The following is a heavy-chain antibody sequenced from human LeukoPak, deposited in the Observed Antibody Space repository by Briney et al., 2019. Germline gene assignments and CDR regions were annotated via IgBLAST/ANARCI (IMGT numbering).Heavy chain of an antibody. Sequence: SETLSLTCSVSGYSISRGYYWGWIRQPPGQGLEWIGSIHHSGSAYYKSSLNSRVTISVDPSRNQFSMKLSSVTAADTAVYYCARLPHCPGGKCRDGGVHIDYWGQGTLVTVSS. D-gene: IGHD2-8*02. V-gene: IGHV4-38-2*02. CDR2: IHHSGSA. CDR3: ARLPHCPGGKCRDGGVHIDY. J-gene: IGHJ4*02. CDR1: GYSISRGYY.